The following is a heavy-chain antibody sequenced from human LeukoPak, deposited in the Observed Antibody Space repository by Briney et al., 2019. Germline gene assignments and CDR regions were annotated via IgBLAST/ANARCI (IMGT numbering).Heavy chain of an antibody. Sequence: GGSLRLSCAASGFTFSSYAMHWVRQAPGKGLEWVAVISYDGSNKYYADSVKGRFTISRDNSKNTLYLQMNSLRAEDTAVYYCASPVLDHPAHFDYWGQGTLVTVSS. D-gene: IGHD3/OR15-3a*01. CDR3: ASPVLDHPAHFDY. J-gene: IGHJ4*02. V-gene: IGHV3-30-3*01. CDR2: ISYDGSNK. CDR1: GFTFSSYA.